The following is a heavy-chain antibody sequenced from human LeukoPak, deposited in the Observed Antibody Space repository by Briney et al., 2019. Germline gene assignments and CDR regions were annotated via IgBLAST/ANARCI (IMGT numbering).Heavy chain of an antibody. V-gene: IGHV3-23*01. J-gene: IGHJ4*02. Sequence: GGSLSLSCAASGFTFSNHAMSWVRQAPGKGLQWVSAFSGGGVAIYYADSVKGRFTISRDNSKNTLYLQMNSLRAEDTAVYYCAKDGFDYYDSSGYYYFNYWGQGTLVTVSS. D-gene: IGHD3-22*01. CDR3: AKDGFDYYDSSGYYYFNY. CDR1: GFTFSNHA. CDR2: FSGGGVAI.